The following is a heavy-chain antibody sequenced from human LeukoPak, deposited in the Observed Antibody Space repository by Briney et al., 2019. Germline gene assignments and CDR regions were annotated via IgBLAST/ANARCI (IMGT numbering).Heavy chain of an antibody. Sequence: PGGSLRLSCAASGFTFSSYAMHWVRQAPGKGLEWVAVISYDGSNKYYADSVKGRFTISRGNSKNTLYLQMNSLRAEDTAVYYCARDSYYDSSSSAVDAFDIWGQGTMVTVSS. V-gene: IGHV3-30-3*01. CDR2: ISYDGSNK. D-gene: IGHD3-22*01. CDR1: GFTFSSYA. J-gene: IGHJ3*02. CDR3: ARDSYYDSSSSAVDAFDI.